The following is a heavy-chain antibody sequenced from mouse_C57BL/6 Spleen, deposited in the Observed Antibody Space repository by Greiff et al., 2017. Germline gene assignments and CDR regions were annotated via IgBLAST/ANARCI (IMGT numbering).Heavy chain of an antibody. D-gene: IGHD1-1*01. J-gene: IGHJ2*01. CDR2: IDPSDSYT. Sequence: QVQLQQPGAELVKPGASVKLSCKASGYTFTSYWMQWVKQRPGQGLEWIGEIDPSDSYTNYNQKFKGKATLTVDTSSSTAYMQLSSLTSEDSAIYYCALLLRSPLDYWGQGTTRTGSS. CDR3: ALLLRSPLDY. V-gene: IGHV1-50*01. CDR1: GYTFTSYW.